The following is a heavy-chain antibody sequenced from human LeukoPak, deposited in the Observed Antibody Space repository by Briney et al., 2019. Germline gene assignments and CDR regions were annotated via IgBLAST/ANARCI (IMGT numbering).Heavy chain of an antibody. D-gene: IGHD3-10*01. CDR2: IYYSGST. Sequence: SETLSLTCTVSGGSISSSSYYWGWIRQPPGKGLEWIGSIYYSGSTYYNPSLKSRVTISVDTSKNQFSLKLSSVTAADTAVYYCARHYGSGSYYPANLDYWGQGTLVTVSS. CDR3: ARHYGSGSYYPANLDY. J-gene: IGHJ4*02. CDR1: GGSISSSSYY. V-gene: IGHV4-39*01.